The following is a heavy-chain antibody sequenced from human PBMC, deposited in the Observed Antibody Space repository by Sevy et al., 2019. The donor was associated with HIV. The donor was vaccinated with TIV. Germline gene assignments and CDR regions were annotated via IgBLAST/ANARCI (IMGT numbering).Heavy chain of an antibody. Sequence: SETLSLTCTVSGGSVSSGSYYWTWIRQPPGKGLECIGYMYYTGSTNYNPSLMSRVTISVDTSETKFSLNLSSVNAADTALDYCAKMGGRTDYGMDVWGQGTTVTVSS. J-gene: IGHJ6*02. CDR1: GGSVSSGSYY. CDR3: AKMGGRTDYGMDV. CDR2: MYYTGST. V-gene: IGHV4-61*01. D-gene: IGHD1-26*01.